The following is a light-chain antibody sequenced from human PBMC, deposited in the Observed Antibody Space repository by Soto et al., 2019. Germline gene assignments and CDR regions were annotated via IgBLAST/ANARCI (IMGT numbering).Light chain of an antibody. J-gene: IGKJ1*01. V-gene: IGKV3-20*01. CDR2: GAS. CDR3: QQYGSSTET. CDR1: QSVSSSY. Sequence: EIVLTQSPGTLSLSPGERATLSCRASQSVSSSYLAWYQQKPGQATRLLIYGASSSATGIPDRFSGSGSGTDFTITIIRLEPEDFAVYSCQQYGSSTETFGQGTKVEIK.